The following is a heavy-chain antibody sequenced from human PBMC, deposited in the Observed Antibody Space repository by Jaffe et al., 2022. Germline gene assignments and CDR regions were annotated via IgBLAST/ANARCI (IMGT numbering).Heavy chain of an antibody. CDR2: IYPGDSDT. CDR1: GYSFTSYW. D-gene: IGHD3-10*01. CDR3: VRPGASMVRGVIMWFSFDY. J-gene: IGHJ4*02. V-gene: IGHV5-51*03. Sequence: EVQLVQSGAEVKKPGESLKISCKGSGYSFTSYWIGWVRQMPGKGLEWMGIIYPGDSDTRYSPSFQGQVTISADKSISTAYLQWSSLKASDTAMYYCVRPGASMVRGVIMWFSFDYWGQGTLVTVSS.